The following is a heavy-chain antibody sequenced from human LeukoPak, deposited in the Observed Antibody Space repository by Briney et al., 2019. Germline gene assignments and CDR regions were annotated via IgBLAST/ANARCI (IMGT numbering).Heavy chain of an antibody. Sequence: GGSLRLSCAASGFTFSRYAMNWVRQLPGKGLEWVSVISGSGTTSSYADSVQGRFTISRDNSKNTVYLQINSLRPEDTAVYYCAKDRIVLTVYAFDSWGQGSLVTVSS. V-gene: IGHV3-23*01. CDR2: ISGSGTTS. CDR1: GFTFSRYA. CDR3: AKDRIVLTVYAFDS. D-gene: IGHD2-8*01. J-gene: IGHJ4*02.